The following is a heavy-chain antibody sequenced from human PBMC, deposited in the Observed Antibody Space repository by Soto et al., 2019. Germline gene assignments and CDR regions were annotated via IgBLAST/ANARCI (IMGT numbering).Heavy chain of an antibody. Sequence: PSETLSLTCAVYGGSFSGSYWSWIRQPPGKGLEWIGEINHSGSTNYNPSLKSRVTISVDTSKNQFSLKLSSVTAADTAVYYCARGRPTFSFGIAVAGRYNWFDPWGQGTLVTVSS. CDR2: INHSGST. V-gene: IGHV4-34*01. CDR1: GGSFSGSY. J-gene: IGHJ5*02. CDR3: ARGRPTFSFGIAVAGRYNWFDP. D-gene: IGHD6-19*01.